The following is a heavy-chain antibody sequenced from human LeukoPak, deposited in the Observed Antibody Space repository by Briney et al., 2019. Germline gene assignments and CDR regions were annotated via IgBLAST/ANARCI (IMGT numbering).Heavy chain of an antibody. V-gene: IGHV3-33*01. CDR3: ARDLVRGGYGFDY. D-gene: IGHD3-16*01. J-gene: IGHJ4*02. CDR2: IWYDGSNK. CDR1: GFTFSSYG. Sequence: GGSLRLSCAASGFTFSSYGMHWVRQAPGKGLEWVAVIWYDGSNKYYADSVKGRFTISRDNSKNTLYLQMNSLRAEDTAVYYCARDLVRGGYGFDYWGQGTLVTVSS.